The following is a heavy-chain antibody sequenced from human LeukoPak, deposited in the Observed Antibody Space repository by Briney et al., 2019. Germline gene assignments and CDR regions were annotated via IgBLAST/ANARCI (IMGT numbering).Heavy chain of an antibody. D-gene: IGHD2/OR15-2a*01. CDR3: ARGISTTGHDY. Sequence: SGTLSLTCAVSGYSISSGYYWGWIRQPPGKGLGWIGSVYHSGSTYYIPSLKSRVTISVDTSKNQFSLKVTSVTAADTAVYYCARGISTTGHDYWGQGTLVTVSS. V-gene: IGHV4-38-2*01. CDR2: VYHSGST. J-gene: IGHJ4*02. CDR1: GYSISSGYY.